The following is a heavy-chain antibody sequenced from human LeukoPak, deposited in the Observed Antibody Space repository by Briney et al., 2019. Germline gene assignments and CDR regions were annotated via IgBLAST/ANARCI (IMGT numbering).Heavy chain of an antibody. V-gene: IGHV3-23*01. CDR3: AKDRASYYYDSSGPV. CDR1: GFTFSSYA. J-gene: IGHJ4*02. D-gene: IGHD3-22*01. CDR2: ISGSGGST. Sequence: GGSLRLSWAASGFTFSSYAMSWVRQAPGKGLEWVSAISGSGGSTYYADSVKGRFTLCRDNSKNTLYLQMNSLRAEDTAVYYCAKDRASYYYDSSGPVWGQGTLVTVSS.